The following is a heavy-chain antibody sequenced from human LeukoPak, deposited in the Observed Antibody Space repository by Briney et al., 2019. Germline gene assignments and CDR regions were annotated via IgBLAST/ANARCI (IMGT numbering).Heavy chain of an antibody. CDR2: INHSGST. J-gene: IGHJ3*02. Sequence: SETLSPTCAVYGGSFSGYYWSWIRQPPGKGLEWIGEINHSGSTNYNPSLKSRVTISVDTSKNQFSLKLSSVTAADTAVYYCASPRGTVTVDAFDIWGQGTMVIVSS. D-gene: IGHD4-17*01. V-gene: IGHV4-34*01. CDR1: GGSFSGYY. CDR3: ASPRGTVTVDAFDI.